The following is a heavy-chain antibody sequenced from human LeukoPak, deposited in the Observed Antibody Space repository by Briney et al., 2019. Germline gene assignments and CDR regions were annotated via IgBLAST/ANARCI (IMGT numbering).Heavy chain of an antibody. CDR1: GFTFSSYW. J-gene: IGHJ4*02. CDR2: ISSDGSDT. V-gene: IGHV3-74*01. D-gene: IGHD3-22*01. Sequence: GGSLRLSCAASGFTFSSYWMHWVRQAPGKGLVWVSRISSDGSDTSYADSVKGRFTISRNNAKNTLYLQMNSLRAEDTAVYYCARASGTDSSGYVQIDYWGQGTLVTVSS. CDR3: ARASGTDSSGYVQIDY.